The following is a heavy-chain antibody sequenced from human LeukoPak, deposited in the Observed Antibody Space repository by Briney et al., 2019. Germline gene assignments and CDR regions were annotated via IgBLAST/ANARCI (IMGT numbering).Heavy chain of an antibody. V-gene: IGHV4-39*07. D-gene: IGHD2-8*01. CDR1: GGSISSSSYY. J-gene: IGHJ4*02. CDR2: IYYSGST. CDR3: ASQRGGYCTNGVCYK. Sequence: PSETLSLTCTVSGGSISSSSYYWGWIRQPPGKGLEWIGSIYYSGSTYYNPSLKSRVTISVDTSKNQFSLKLSSVTAADTAVYYCASQRGGYCTNGVCYKWGQGTLVTVSS.